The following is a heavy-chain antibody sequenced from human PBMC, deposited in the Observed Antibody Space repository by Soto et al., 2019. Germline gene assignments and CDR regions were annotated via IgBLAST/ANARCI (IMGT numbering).Heavy chain of an antibody. Sequence: QVQLVQSGAEVKKPGASVKVSCEASGYTFPNYGISWVRQAPGQGLEWMGWISPYRDNTNYAQKLQGRVTMTTDTSTNTAYMELRSLRSDDTAMYYCARDLDGSGSYYTDYWGQGTLVTVSS. CDR2: ISPYRDNT. CDR1: GYTFPNYG. J-gene: IGHJ4*02. D-gene: IGHD3-10*01. V-gene: IGHV1-18*01. CDR3: ARDLDGSGSYYTDY.